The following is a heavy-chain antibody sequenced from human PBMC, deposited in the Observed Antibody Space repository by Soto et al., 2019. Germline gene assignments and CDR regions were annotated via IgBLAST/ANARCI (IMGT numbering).Heavy chain of an antibody. CDR1: GYTFTSYD. CDR2: MNPNSGNT. J-gene: IGHJ3*02. Sequence: GESLKISCKASGYTFTSYDINWVRQATGQGLEWMGWMNPNSGNTGYAQKFQGRVTMTRNTSISTAYMELSSLRSEDTAVYYCARVCSSTSCYDAFDIWGQGTMVTVSS. D-gene: IGHD2-2*01. V-gene: IGHV1-8*02. CDR3: ARVCSSTSCYDAFDI.